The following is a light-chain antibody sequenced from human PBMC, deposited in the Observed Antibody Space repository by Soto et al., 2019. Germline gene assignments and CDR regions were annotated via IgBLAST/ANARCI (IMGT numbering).Light chain of an antibody. CDR3: QQSNISPYT. CDR2: GAY. Sequence: DIRMTQSPSSLSASVGDRVNITCRASKSISTYFNWYQHKPGTAPNLLIYGAYRLQSGVPSRFTGSGSRTDFTLTISNLQPEDSATYVCQQSNISPYTFGQGTRLEIK. CDR1: KSISTY. V-gene: IGKV1-39*01. J-gene: IGKJ2*01.